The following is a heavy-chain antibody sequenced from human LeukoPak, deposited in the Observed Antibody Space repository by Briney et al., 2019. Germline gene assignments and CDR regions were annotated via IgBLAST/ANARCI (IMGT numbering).Heavy chain of an antibody. V-gene: IGHV1-24*01. D-gene: IGHD6-13*01. CDR2: FDPEDGET. J-gene: IGHJ4*02. CDR3: ATDSPWVVFGGSSSWYYFDY. CDR1: GYTLTELS. Sequence: ASVKVSCKVSGYTLTELSMHWVRQAPGKGLEWMGGFDPEDGETIYAQKFQGRVTMTEDTSTGTAYMELSSLRSEDTAVYYCATDSPWVVFGGSSSWYYFDYWGQGTLVTVSS.